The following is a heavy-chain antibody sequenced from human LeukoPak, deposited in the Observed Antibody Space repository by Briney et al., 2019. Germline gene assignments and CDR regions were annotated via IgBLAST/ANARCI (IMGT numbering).Heavy chain of an antibody. CDR2: ISAYNGNT. CDR1: GYTFTGYY. D-gene: IGHD6-13*01. CDR3: ARRSLEYSSSFVSAFDI. V-gene: IGHV1-18*04. Sequence: GASVKVSCKASGYTFTGYYMHWVRQAPGQGLEWMGWISAYNGNTNYAQKLQGRVTMTTDTSTSTAYMELRSLRSDDTAVYYCARRSLEYSSSFVSAFDIWGQGTMVTVSS. J-gene: IGHJ3*02.